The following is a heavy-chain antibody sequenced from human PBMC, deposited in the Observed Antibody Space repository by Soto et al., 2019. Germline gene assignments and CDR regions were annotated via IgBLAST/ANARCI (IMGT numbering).Heavy chain of an antibody. Sequence: ASVKVSCKASGYTFTSYGISWVRQAPGQGLEWMGWLNPDTGATNFAEKFRGRVTMTRDRSSSTAYMEVIRLRSDDTAVYYCARKVATLNFDHWGQGTLVTVSS. CDR1: GYTFTSYG. J-gene: IGHJ4*02. D-gene: IGHD5-12*01. CDR2: LNPDTGAT. CDR3: ARKVATLNFDH. V-gene: IGHV1-2*02.